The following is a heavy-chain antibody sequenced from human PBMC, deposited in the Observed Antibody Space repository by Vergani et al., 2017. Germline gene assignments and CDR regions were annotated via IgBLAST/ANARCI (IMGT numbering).Heavy chain of an antibody. D-gene: IGHD6-6*01. CDR2: ISWNSNSI. J-gene: IGHJ5*02. V-gene: IGHV3-9*02. CDR3: AKDLGTSSGGVWFDP. CDR1: GFTSAGYA. Sequence: EVQLEESGGGLVLPGRSLRLSCVASGFTSAGYAMHWVRQAPGKGLEWVSGISWNSNSIGYADSVKGRFTISRDNAKNSLYLQMNRLRAEDTALYYCAKDLGTSSGGVWFDPWGQGTLVTVSS.